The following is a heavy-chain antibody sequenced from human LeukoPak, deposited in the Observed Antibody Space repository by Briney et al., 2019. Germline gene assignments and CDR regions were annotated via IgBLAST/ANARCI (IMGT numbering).Heavy chain of an antibody. CDR2: IYYSGST. D-gene: IGHD2-15*01. Sequence: SETLSLTCTVSGGSISSYYSSWIRQPPGKGLEWIGYIYYSGSTNYNPSLKSRVTISVDTSKNQFSLKLSSVTAADTAVYYCARLIKGYCSGGSCEDLWGQGTLVTVSS. V-gene: IGHV4-59*08. CDR1: GGSISSYY. J-gene: IGHJ4*02. CDR3: ARLIKGYCSGGSCEDL.